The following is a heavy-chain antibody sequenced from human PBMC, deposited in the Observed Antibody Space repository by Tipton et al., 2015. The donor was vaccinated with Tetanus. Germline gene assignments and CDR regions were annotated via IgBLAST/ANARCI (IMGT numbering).Heavy chain of an antibody. Sequence: TLSLTCAVSGGSVSGHYWSWIRQPPGKGLEWIGESDHNGITNYNPSLKSRVTFSVDTSKNQFSLHLTSATAADTAVYYCVRSYAGSYPYWGQGILVTVSS. J-gene: IGHJ4*02. CDR3: VRSYAGSYPY. CDR2: SDHNGIT. CDR1: GGSVSGHY. D-gene: IGHD3-10*01. V-gene: IGHV4-34*01.